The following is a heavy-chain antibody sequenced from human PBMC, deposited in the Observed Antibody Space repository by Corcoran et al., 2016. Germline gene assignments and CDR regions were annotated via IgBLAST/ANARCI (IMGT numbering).Heavy chain of an antibody. V-gene: IGHV3-30*18. Sequence: QVQLVESGGGVVQPGRSLRLSCAASGFTFSSYGMHWVRQAPGKGLEWVAVISYDGSNKYYADSVKGRFTISRDNSKNTLYLQMNSLRAEDTAVYYGAKMGPYSSSADYYYGMDVWGQGTTVTVSS. CDR1: GFTFSSYG. CDR3: AKMGPYSSSADYYYGMDV. D-gene: IGHD6-6*01. J-gene: IGHJ6*02. CDR2: ISYDGSNK.